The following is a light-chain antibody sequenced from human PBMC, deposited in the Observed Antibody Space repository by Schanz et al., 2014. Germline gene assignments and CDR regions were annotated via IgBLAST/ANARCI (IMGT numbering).Light chain of an antibody. CDR2: GAS. J-gene: IGKJ2*01. CDR3: QQYNNWPPTYT. Sequence: EIVMTQSPATLSVSPGERATLSCRASQSVSSNLAWYQQRPGQAPRLLIYGASTRATGIPSRFSGSGSGTDFTITISILQSEDFAVYYCQQYNNWPPTYTFGQGTKLEIK. CDR1: QSVSSN. V-gene: IGKV3-15*01.